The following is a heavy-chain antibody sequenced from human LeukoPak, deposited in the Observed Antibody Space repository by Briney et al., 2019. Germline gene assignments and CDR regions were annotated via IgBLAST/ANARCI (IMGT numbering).Heavy chain of an antibody. CDR2: IYTSGST. J-gene: IGHJ4*02. V-gene: IGHV4-61*02. Sequence: SETLSLTRTVSGGSISSGSYYWSWIRQPAGKGLEWIGRIYTSGSTNYNPSLKSRVTISVDTSKNQFSLKLSSVTAADTAVYYCARATVGHFYDSSGYWAYYFDYWGQGTLVTVSS. CDR1: GGSISSGSYY. D-gene: IGHD3-22*01. CDR3: ARATVGHFYDSSGYWAYYFDY.